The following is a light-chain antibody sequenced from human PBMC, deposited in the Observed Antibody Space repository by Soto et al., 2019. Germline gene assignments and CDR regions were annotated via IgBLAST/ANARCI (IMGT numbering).Light chain of an antibody. V-gene: IGLV4-69*01. Sequence: QAVVTQSPSASASLGASVKLTCTLSSGHSNYAIAWHQQQPEKGPRYLMKVNSDGSHRKGDGIPDRFSGSSSGAQRYLTISCLQSEDEADYFCQTWGTGIRVFGTGTKLTVL. CDR1: SGHSNYA. J-gene: IGLJ1*01. CDR3: QTWGTGIRV. CDR2: VNSDGSH.